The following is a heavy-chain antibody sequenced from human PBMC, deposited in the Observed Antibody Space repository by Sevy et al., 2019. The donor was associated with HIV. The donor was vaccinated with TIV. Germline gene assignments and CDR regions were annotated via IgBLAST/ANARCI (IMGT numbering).Heavy chain of an antibody. J-gene: IGHJ5*02. CDR2: ISSSGHYI. V-gene: IGHV3-21*01. Sequence: GGSLRISCGASGFTFSRYRMNWVRQAPGKGLEWVSYISSSGHYIQYADSVRGRFTISRDNARDSLDLQMNSLRAEDTGVYFCVRWDYSTSGNWFDPRGQGTLVTVSS. CDR1: GFTFSRYR. D-gene: IGHD6-13*01. CDR3: VRWDYSTSGNWFDP.